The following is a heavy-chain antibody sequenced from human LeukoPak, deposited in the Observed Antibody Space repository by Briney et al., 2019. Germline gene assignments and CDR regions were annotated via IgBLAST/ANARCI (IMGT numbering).Heavy chain of an antibody. CDR1: GFTFSSYA. J-gene: IGHJ4*02. D-gene: IGHD2-8*02. CDR3: AKVMDSLGYCTGGVCYRAIDF. V-gene: IGHV3-23*01. Sequence: PGGSLRLSCAASGFTFSSYAMSWVRQAPGKGLEWVSAISGSGGNTYYADSVNGRFTIARDNSKNTLYLQMNSLRAEDTAVYYCAKVMDSLGYCTGGVCYRAIDFWGQGTLVTVSS. CDR2: ISGSGGNT.